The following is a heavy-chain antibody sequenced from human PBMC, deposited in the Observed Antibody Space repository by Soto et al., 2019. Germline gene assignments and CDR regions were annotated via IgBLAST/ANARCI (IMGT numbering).Heavy chain of an antibody. CDR1: GGSISSGGYY. J-gene: IGHJ4*02. CDR3: ARVYPKVMITFGGVPGYFDY. V-gene: IGHV4-31*03. CDR2: IYYSGST. D-gene: IGHD3-16*01. Sequence: QVQLQESGPGLVKPSQTLSLTCTVSGGSISSGGYYWSWIRQHPGKGLEWIGYIYYSGSTYYNPSLKSRVTISVDTSKNQFSLKLSSVTAADTAVYYCARVYPKVMITFGGVPGYFDYWGQGTLVTVSS.